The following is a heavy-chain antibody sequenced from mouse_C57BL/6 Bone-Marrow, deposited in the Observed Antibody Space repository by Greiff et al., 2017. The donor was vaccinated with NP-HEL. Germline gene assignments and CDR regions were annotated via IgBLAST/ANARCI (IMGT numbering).Heavy chain of an antibody. CDR2: INPSTGGT. CDR1: GYSFTGYY. V-gene: IGHV1-42*01. J-gene: IGHJ3*01. Sequence: VQLKESGPELVKPGASVKISCKASGYSFTGYYMNWVKQSPEKSLEWIGEINPSTGGTTSNQKFKAKATLTVDKSSSTAYMQLKSLTSEDSAVYYCARDYDGFFAYWGQGTLVTVSA. CDR3: ARDYDGFFAY. D-gene: IGHD2-4*01.